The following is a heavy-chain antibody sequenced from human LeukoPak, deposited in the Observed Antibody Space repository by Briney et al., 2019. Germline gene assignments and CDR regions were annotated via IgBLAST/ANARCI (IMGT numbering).Heavy chain of an antibody. CDR2: IKSDGRT. V-gene: IGHV3-74*01. D-gene: IGHD3-22*01. CDR1: GFTFSSYS. CDR3: ARAPSEIGGYYPEYFRH. J-gene: IGHJ1*01. Sequence: GGSLRLSCVASGFTFSSYSMDWVRQAPGKGLVWVSRIKSDGRTNYADSVKGRFTISRDNAKNTVSLQMNSLRAEDTGVYYCARAPSEIGGYYPEYFRHWGQGTLVTVSS.